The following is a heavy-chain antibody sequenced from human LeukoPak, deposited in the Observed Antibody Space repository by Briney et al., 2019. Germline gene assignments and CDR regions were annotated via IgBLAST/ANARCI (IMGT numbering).Heavy chain of an antibody. V-gene: IGHV4-34*01. Sequence: SETLSLTCAVYGGSFSDYSWTWIRQPPGKGLEWIGEINQSGGTNHNPSLMSRVIMSVDTSKNQISLKVSSVTAADTAVYYCARVGCSFSINDWSRIGLGAYPTKNYYYMDVWGKGTTVTVSS. CDR2: INQSGGT. CDR1: GGSFSDYS. D-gene: IGHD5-18*01. J-gene: IGHJ6*03. CDR3: ARVGCSFSINDWSRIGLGAYPTKNYYYMDV.